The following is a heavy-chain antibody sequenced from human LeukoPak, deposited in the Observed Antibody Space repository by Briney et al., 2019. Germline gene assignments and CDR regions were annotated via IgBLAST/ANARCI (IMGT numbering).Heavy chain of an antibody. CDR2: MFYAGNT. J-gene: IGHJ5*02. CDR3: ARTLYCSGATCFSPELLDT. CDR1: GYSISSGYH. V-gene: IGHV4-38-2*01. D-gene: IGHD2-15*01. Sequence: SETLSLTCAVSGYSISSGYHWGWVRQPPGKGPVWIGSMFYAGNTYCNPSLKSRVTMSIDTSMNQFSLNLTSVTAADTAVYFCARTLYCSGATCFSPELLDTWGQGTLVTVSS.